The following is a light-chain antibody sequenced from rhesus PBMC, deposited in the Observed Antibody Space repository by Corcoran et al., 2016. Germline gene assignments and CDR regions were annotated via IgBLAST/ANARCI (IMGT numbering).Light chain of an antibody. V-gene: IGKV1-74*01. CDR1: ENVNNY. CDR3: QHGYGTPHS. CDR2: KAS. J-gene: IGKJ2*01. Sequence: DIQMTQSPSSLSASVGDRVTITCRASENVNNYLTWYQQKPGKAPKLLIYKASTLQSGVQSRFSGSVSGTDYTFTISSLQPEDVATYYCQHGYGTPHSFGQGTKVEIK.